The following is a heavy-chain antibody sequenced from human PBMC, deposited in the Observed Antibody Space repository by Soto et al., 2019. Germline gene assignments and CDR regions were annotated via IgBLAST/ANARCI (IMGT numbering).Heavy chain of an antibody. CDR2: IIPIFGTA. V-gene: IGHV1-69*13. CDR1: GGTFSSYA. CDR3: AKVKQPPYLYYYYYYMDV. Sequence: GASVKVSCKASGGTFSSYAISWVRQAPGQGLEWMGGIIPIFGTANYAQKFQDRVTITADESTSTAYMELSSLRAEDTAVYYCAKVKQPPYLYYYYYYMDVWGKGTTVTVSS. D-gene: IGHD6-13*01. J-gene: IGHJ6*03.